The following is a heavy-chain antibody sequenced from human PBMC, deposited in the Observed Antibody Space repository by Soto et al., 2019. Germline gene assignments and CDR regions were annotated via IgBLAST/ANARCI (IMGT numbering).Heavy chain of an antibody. Sequence: SVKVSCKASGGTFSGYTISWVRQAPGQGLEWMGRIIPILGIANYAQKFQGRVTITADESTSTAYMGLSSLRSEDTAVYYCARNGRSLACMDVWGQGTTVTVSS. CDR1: GGTFSGYT. D-gene: IGHD2-8*01. CDR3: ARNGRSLACMDV. V-gene: IGHV1-69*02. CDR2: IIPILGIA. J-gene: IGHJ6*02.